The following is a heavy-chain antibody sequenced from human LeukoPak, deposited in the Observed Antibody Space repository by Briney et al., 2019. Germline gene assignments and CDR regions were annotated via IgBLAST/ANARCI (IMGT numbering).Heavy chain of an antibody. CDR1: GFSFSAFG. D-gene: IGHD6-19*01. CDR3: AKDARRTSGWYYFDH. CDR2: ITDSSDYT. Sequence: TGGSLRLSCTASGFSFSAFGMGWVRQAPGTGLEWVAAITDSSDYTYFADSMKGRFTISRDNSKNMLYLQMNSLRADDTAVYYCAKDARRTSGWYYFDHWGQGALVTVSS. V-gene: IGHV3-23*01. J-gene: IGHJ4*02.